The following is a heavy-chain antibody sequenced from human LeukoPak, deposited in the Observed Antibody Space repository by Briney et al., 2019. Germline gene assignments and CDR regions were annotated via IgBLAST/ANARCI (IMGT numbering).Heavy chain of an antibody. V-gene: IGHV1-2*02. Sequence: ASVKVSCKXSXYTFTGYYMHWVRQAPGQGLEGMGWINPNSGGTNYAQKFQGRVTMTRDTSISTAYMELSRLRSDDTAVYYCARDLSAMVRGVTNYWGQGTLVTVSS. D-gene: IGHD3-10*01. CDR1: XYTFTGYY. CDR3: ARDLSAMVRGVTNY. CDR2: INPNSGGT. J-gene: IGHJ4*02.